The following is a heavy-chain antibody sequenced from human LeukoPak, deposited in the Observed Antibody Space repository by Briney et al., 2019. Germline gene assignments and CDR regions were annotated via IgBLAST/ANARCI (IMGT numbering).Heavy chain of an antibody. V-gene: IGHV3-23*01. Sequence: GGSLRLSCAASGFTFSSYAMTWVRQGPGKGLEWVSTISDSGGNTYYADSVKGRFTISRDNFKSTLYLQMNSLRAEDTAVYYCAKGSCSGGTCDYGMDVRGQGTTVTVSS. CDR3: AKGSCSGGTCDYGMDV. D-gene: IGHD2-15*01. J-gene: IGHJ6*02. CDR1: GFTFSSYA. CDR2: ISDSGGNT.